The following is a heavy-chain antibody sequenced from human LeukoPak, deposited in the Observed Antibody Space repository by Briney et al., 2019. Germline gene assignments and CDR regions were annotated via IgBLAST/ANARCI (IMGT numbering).Heavy chain of an antibody. CDR2: ISHDGTT. CDR3: TREDRPFCPFAY. J-gene: IGHJ4*02. Sequence: SETLSLTCGVSGGSIDITNYWSWVRQAPGKGLEWIGEISHDGTTNYNPSLRSRVAMSLDRANNQFSLSLTSVTAADTAVYYCTREDRPFCPFAYLGQGVLVTVSS. D-gene: IGHD3-22*01. CDR1: GGSIDITNY. V-gene: IGHV4-4*02.